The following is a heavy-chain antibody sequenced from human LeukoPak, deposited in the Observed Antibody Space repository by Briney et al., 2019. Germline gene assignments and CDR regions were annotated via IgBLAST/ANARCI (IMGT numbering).Heavy chain of an antibody. D-gene: IGHD3-3*01. J-gene: IGHJ5*02. V-gene: IGHV3-11*04. CDR1: GFTFSDYY. CDR3: ARDYGTPYYDLWSGYNNWFDP. CDR2: ISSGGSTI. Sequence: GGSLRLSCAASGFTFSDYYMSWIRQAPGKGLEWVSYISSGGSTICYADSVKGRFTISRDNAKNSLYLQMNSLRAEDTAVYYCARDYGTPYYDLWSGYNNWFDPWGQGTLVTVSS.